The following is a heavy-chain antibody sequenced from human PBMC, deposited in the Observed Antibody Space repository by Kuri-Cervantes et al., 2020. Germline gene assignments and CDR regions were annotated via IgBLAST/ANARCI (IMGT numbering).Heavy chain of an antibody. CDR3: AGRGGDTERD. CDR1: GGSISSSSYY. V-gene: IGHV4-39*01. Sequence: SETLSLTCTVSGGSISSSSYYWGWIRRPPGKGLEWIATIYYTGSTYYKPSLKSRLTISVDTSKNQFSRTRSSVTAADTAVYYWAGRGGDTERDWGQGTLVTVSS. CDR2: IYYTGST. D-gene: IGHD3-16*01. J-gene: IGHJ4*02.